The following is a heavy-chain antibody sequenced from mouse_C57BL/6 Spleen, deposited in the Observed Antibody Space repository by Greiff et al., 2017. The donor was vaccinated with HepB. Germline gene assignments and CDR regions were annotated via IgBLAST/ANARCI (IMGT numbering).Heavy chain of an antibody. V-gene: IGHV1-42*01. Sequence: VQLQQSGPELVKPGASVKISCKASGYSFTGYYMNWVKQSPEKSLEWIGEINPSTGGTTYNQKFKAKATLSVDKSSSTAYMQLKSLTSEDSAVYYCAKEGNYYVSRNWYVDVWGTGTTVTVSS. CDR3: AKEGNYYVSRNWYVDV. D-gene: IGHD1-1*01. CDR1: GYSFTGYY. J-gene: IGHJ1*03. CDR2: INPSTGGT.